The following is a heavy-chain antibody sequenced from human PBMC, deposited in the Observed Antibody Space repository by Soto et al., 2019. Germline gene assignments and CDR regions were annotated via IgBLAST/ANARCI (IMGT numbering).Heavy chain of an antibody. CDR1: GGSVSSGSYY. CDR3: ARGIEGWYQGRYYYGMDV. J-gene: IGHJ6*02. D-gene: IGHD6-19*01. V-gene: IGHV4-61*01. Sequence: QVQLQESGPGLVKPSETLSLTCTVSGGSVSSGSYYWSWIRQPPGKGLEWIGYIYYSGSTNYNPSFSRQGTISVDTSKNPFSLKRSSVTAADTAVYYCARGIEGWYQGRYYYGMDVWGQGTTVTVSS. CDR2: IYYSGST.